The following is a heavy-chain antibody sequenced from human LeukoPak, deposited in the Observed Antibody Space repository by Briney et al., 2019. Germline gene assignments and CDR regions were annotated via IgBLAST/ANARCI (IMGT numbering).Heavy chain of an antibody. J-gene: IGHJ4*02. D-gene: IGHD6-19*01. Sequence: SETLSLTCTVSGGSISSYYWSWIRQPPGKGREWIGYIYYSGSTNYNPSLKSRVTISVDTSKNQFSLKLSSVTAADTAVYYCARGTFVYSSGWYGGFYFDYWGQGTLVTVSS. V-gene: IGHV4-59*08. CDR2: IYYSGST. CDR3: ARGTFVYSSGWYGGFYFDY. CDR1: GGSISSYY.